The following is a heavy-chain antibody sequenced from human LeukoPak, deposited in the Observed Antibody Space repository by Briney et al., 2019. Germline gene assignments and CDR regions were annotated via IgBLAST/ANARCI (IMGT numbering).Heavy chain of an antibody. Sequence: SVKVSCKASGGTFSSYAISWVRQAPGQGLEWMGRIIPILGIANYAQKFQGRVTITADESTSTAYMELSSLRSEDTAVYYCAGERGGGDCSSTSCSFDYWGQGTLVTVSS. CDR3: AGERGGGDCSSTSCSFDY. V-gene: IGHV1-69*04. J-gene: IGHJ4*02. D-gene: IGHD2-2*01. CDR2: IIPILGIA. CDR1: GGTFSSYA.